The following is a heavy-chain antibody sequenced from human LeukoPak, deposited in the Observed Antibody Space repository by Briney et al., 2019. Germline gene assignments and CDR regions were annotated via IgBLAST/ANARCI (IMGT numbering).Heavy chain of an antibody. V-gene: IGHV3-11*01. CDR3: AKRKYSGYDSPYDY. CDR2: ISSSGSTI. Sequence: GGSLRLSCAASGFTFSDYYMSWIRQAPGKGLEWVSYISSSGSTIYYADSVKGRFTISRDNSKNTLYLQMNSLRAEDRAVYYCAKRKYSGYDSPYDYWGQGILVTVSS. J-gene: IGHJ4*02. CDR1: GFTFSDYY. D-gene: IGHD5-12*01.